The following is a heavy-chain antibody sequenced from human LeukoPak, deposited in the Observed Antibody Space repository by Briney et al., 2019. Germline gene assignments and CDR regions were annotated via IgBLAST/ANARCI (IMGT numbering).Heavy chain of an antibody. J-gene: IGHJ3*01. Sequence: SQTLSVSSAISGDSVSSNGVAWNWIRQSPSRGLEWLGRTHYASKWYIDYAVSVKSRIIINPDTSKNQFSLHLNSVTPEDSAVYYCVRGQFSAFDVWSERRLVTVSS. CDR3: VRGQFSAFDV. CDR1: GDSVSSNGVA. V-gene: IGHV6-1*01. CDR2: THYASKWYI.